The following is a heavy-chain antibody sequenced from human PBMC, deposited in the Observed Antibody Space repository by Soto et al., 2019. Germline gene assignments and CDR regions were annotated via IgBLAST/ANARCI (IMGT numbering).Heavy chain of an antibody. J-gene: IGHJ1*01. Sequence: GGSLRLSCVASGFSFSSYAMSWVRQAPGKGLEWVSRINNDGSEINYADSVQGRFTTSRDNAKNMLYLQMNSLRAEDTALYYCVTGWSEHWGQGTLVTVSS. CDR1: GFSFSSYA. CDR2: INNDGSEI. CDR3: VTGWSEH. D-gene: IGHD2-15*01. V-gene: IGHV3-74*01.